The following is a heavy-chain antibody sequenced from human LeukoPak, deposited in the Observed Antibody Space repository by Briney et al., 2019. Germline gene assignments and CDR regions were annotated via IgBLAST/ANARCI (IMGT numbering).Heavy chain of an antibody. CDR1: GGSISSSSYH. CDR2: IYYSGST. J-gene: IGHJ4*02. CDR3: ASTLGSSPKDY. D-gene: IGHD1-26*01. V-gene: IGHV4-39*01. Sequence: SETLSLTCTVSGGSISSSSYHWGWIRQPPGKGLEWIGSIYYSGSTYYNPSLKSRVTISVDTSKNQFSLKLSSVTAADTAVYYCASTLGSSPKDYWGQGTLVTVSS.